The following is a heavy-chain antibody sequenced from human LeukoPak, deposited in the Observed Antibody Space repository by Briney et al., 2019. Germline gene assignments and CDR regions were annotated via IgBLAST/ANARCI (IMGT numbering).Heavy chain of an antibody. CDR2: ISSNGDST. V-gene: IGHV3-64D*06. D-gene: IGHD1-1*01. CDR3: VKQDGGLGRPDH. Sequence: GGSLRLSCAASGFTFSGSALHWVRQAPGKGLECVSAISSNGDSTYYADSVKGRLTISRDNSKNTLYLQMSSLRTEDTAVYYCVKQDGGLGRPDHWGQGTLVTVSS. CDR1: GFTFSGSA. J-gene: IGHJ4*02.